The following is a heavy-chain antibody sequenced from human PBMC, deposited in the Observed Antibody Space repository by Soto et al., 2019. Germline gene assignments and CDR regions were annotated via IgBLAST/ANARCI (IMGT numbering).Heavy chain of an antibody. D-gene: IGHD2-21*02. CDR3: ARAGYCGPGCYYYFDY. Sequence: GSLRLSCAVSGFTFGSYWMSWVRLIPGKGLEWVAYIKPDGSATYYVDSVKGRFTISRDNAKNSLYLQMNSLRVEDASVYYCARAGYCGPGCYYYFDYWGQGTLVTVSS. J-gene: IGHJ4*02. CDR2: IKPDGSAT. CDR1: GFTFGSYW. V-gene: IGHV3-7*01.